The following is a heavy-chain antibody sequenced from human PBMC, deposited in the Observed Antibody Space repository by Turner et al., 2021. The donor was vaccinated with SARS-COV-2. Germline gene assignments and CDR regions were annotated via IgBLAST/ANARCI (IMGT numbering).Heavy chain of an antibody. D-gene: IGHD1-1*01. Sequence: QVQLVQSGAEVKKPGASVTVSCKAFGYTFSGYYIHWVRQAPGQGLEWMGWINPSLEITNYPQKFQDRVTMTRDTSISTAYMELNSLTSDDTAIYYCARGGSNDPYYYYGLDGWGQGTTVTVSS. CDR3: ARGGSNDPYYYYGLDG. CDR2: INPSLEIT. J-gene: IGHJ6*02. V-gene: IGHV1-2*02. CDR1: GYTFSGYY.